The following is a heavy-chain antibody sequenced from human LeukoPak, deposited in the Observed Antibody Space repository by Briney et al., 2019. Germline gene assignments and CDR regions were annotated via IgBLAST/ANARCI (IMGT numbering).Heavy chain of an antibody. CDR3: VKGVVYDSSGYFHLDY. V-gene: IGHV3-43*02. CDR2: VSVNADST. D-gene: IGHD3-22*01. J-gene: IGHJ4*02. CDR1: GFTFDHYA. Sequence: GGALRLSCAASGFTFDHYAMHWVRQAPGKGPEWVSLVSVNADSTYYADSVRGRFTISRDNNNNSLYLQMHSLRTDATALYYCVKGVVYDSSGYFHLDYWGQGTLVTVSS.